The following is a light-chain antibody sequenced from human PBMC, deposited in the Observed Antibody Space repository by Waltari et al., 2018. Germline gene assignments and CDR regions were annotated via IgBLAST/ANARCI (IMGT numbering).Light chain of an antibody. J-gene: IGKJ5*01. CDR2: TTS. Sequence: DIQMTQSPSSLSASVGDRVTITCRAGQSISKYLNWYQQKPGKPPKLLIYTTSNLQSGVPSRFGGSGSGTDFTLTITSLQPEDFATYYCQQTYSTPVSFGQGTRLEIK. CDR3: QQTYSTPVS. V-gene: IGKV1-39*01. CDR1: QSISKY.